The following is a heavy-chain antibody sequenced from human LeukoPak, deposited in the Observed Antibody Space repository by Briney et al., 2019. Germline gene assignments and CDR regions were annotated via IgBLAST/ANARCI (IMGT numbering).Heavy chain of an antibody. CDR1: GGTFSSYA. D-gene: IGHD2-8*02. Sequence: SVKVSCKASGGTFSSYAISWVRQAPGQGLEWMGGIIPIFGTANYAQKFQGRVTITADESTSTAYMELSSLRSEDTAVYYCARDLVDGRGDWGYTERFDYWGQGTLVTVSS. V-gene: IGHV1-69*01. J-gene: IGHJ4*02. CDR2: IIPIFGTA. CDR3: ARDLVDGRGDWGYTERFDY.